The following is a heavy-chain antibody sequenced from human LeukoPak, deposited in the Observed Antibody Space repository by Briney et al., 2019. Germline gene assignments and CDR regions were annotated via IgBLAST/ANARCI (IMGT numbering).Heavy chain of an antibody. D-gene: IGHD3-22*01. V-gene: IGHV3-9*01. Sequence: GGSLRLSCAASGFTFDDYAMPWVRQAPGKGLEWVSGISWNSGSIGYADSVKSRFTISRDNAKNSLYLQMNSLRAEDTALYYCAKDFTYYYDSSGYPAVYFDYWGQGTLVTVSS. J-gene: IGHJ4*02. CDR1: GFTFDDYA. CDR3: AKDFTYYYDSSGYPAVYFDY. CDR2: ISWNSGSI.